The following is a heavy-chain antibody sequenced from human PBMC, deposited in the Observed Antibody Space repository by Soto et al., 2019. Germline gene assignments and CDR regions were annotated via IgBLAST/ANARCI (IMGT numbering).Heavy chain of an antibody. CDR3: ARDARATTPQSFYYYYGMDV. CDR1: GFTFSSYG. CDR2: IWYDGSNK. Sequence: QVQLVESGGGVVQPGRSLRLSCAASGFTFSSYGMHWVRQAPGKGLAWVAVIWYDGSNKYYADSVKGRFTISRDNSKNPLLLQMNSLRAEDRALYYCARDARATTPQSFYYYYGMDVWGQETKVTVCS. J-gene: IGHJ6*02. D-gene: IGHD1-26*01. V-gene: IGHV3-33*01.